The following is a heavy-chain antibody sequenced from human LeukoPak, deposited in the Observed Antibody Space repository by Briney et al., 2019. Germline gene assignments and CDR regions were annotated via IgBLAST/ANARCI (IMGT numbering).Heavy chain of an antibody. D-gene: IGHD3-22*01. Sequence: SETLSLTCTVSVGSVSGYFWSCIRQPPGQGLEWIGCIYYSGTTDYNPSLRSRVTLSVDTSKNQFSLKLTSVTAADTAVYFCARHVPTPYYGTSGPFDYWGQGTLVTVSS. CDR3: ARHVPTPYYGTSGPFDY. V-gene: IGHV4-59*08. CDR2: IYYSGTT. CDR1: VGSVSGYF. J-gene: IGHJ4*02.